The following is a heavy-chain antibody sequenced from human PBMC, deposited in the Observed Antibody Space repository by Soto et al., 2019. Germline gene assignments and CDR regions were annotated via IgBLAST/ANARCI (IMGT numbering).Heavy chain of an antibody. J-gene: IGHJ4*02. Sequence: SSETLSLTCTVSCGNISSYYWSWIRKNPGKGLEWIGYIYYSGSTNYNPSLKSRVTISVDTSKNQFSLKLSSVTAADTAVYYCARNFPIVEPTAPYFDYWGQGTLVTVSS. CDR1: CGNISSYY. V-gene: IGHV4-59*01. D-gene: IGHD3-22*01. CDR2: IYYSGST. CDR3: ARNFPIVEPTAPYFDY.